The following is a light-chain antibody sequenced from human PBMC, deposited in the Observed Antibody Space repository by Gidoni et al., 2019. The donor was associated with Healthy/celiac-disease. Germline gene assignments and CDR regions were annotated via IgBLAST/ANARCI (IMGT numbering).Light chain of an antibody. Sequence: VQMTQSPSSLSASGGARVTITCRASPGIRNDLGWYQQKPGKAPKLLIDAASSLQSGVPSRFSGSGSGTDFTLTISSLQPEDFANYYCLQDYNSPWTFGQGTKVEIK. J-gene: IGKJ1*01. V-gene: IGKV1-6*01. CDR3: LQDYNSPWT. CDR1: PGIRND. CDR2: AAS.